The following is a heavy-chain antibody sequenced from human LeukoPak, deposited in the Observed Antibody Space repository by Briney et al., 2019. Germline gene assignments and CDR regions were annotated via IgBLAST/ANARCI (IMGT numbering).Heavy chain of an antibody. CDR2: IKQDGSEK. CDR3: ARSPIAQARWGYYFDY. V-gene: IGHV3-7*01. J-gene: IGHJ4*02. Sequence: QPGGSLRLSCAASGFTFSSCWLSWVRQAPGKGLEWVANIKQDGSEKYYVDSVRGRFTISRDNAKNSLYLQMINLRAEDTAVYYCARSPIAQARWGYYFDYWGQGTLVTVSS. D-gene: IGHD2-21*01. CDR1: GFTFSSCW.